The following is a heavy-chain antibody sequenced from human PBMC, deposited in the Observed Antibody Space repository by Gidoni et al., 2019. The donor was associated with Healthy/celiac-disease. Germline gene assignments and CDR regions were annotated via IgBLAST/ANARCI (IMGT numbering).Heavy chain of an antibody. V-gene: IGHV4-30-2*01. CDR2: IYHSGST. D-gene: IGHD3-10*01. J-gene: IGHJ3*02. Sequence: QLQLQESGTGLVKPSQIMSLTCAVSGGSISNGCSSWRWIRQPPGKGLEWIGYIYHSGSTYYNPSLKSRVTISVDRSKNQFSLKLSSVTSADTAVYYCARDTPLKNYYGSGSYYAFDIWGQGTMVTVSS. CDR1: GGSISNGCSS. CDR3: ARDTPLKNYYGSGSYYAFDI.